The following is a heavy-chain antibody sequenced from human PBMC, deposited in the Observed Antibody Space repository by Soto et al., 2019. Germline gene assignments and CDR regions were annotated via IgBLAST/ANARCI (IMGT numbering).Heavy chain of an antibody. V-gene: IGHV1-69*06. CDR3: ARGRGSYCSSTSCYRYYFDY. CDR2: IIPIFGTA. Sequence: GASVKVSCKASGGTFSSYAISWVRQAPGQGLEWMGGIIPIFGTANYAQKFQGRVTITADKSTSTAYMELSSLRSEDTAVYYCARGRGSYCSSTSCYRYYFDYWGQGTLVTVSS. J-gene: IGHJ4*02. D-gene: IGHD2-2*01. CDR1: GGTFSSYA.